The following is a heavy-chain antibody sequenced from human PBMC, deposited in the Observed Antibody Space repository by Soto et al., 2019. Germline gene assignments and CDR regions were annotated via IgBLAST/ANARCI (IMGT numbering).Heavy chain of an antibody. CDR2: IIPILGIA. J-gene: IGHJ4*02. CDR3: ARGGDAFDY. Sequence: ASVKVSCKASGGTFSSYAISWVRQAPGQGLEWMGGIIPILGIANYAQKFQGRVTITADKSTSTAYMELSSVRSEDPYVDYCARGGDAFDYWGQGTLVTVSS. CDR1: GGTFSSYA. V-gene: IGHV1-69*10. D-gene: IGHD1-26*01.